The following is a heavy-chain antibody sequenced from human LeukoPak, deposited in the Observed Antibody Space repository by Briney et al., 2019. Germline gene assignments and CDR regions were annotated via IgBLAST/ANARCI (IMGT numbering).Heavy chain of an antibody. CDR2: MYHSGST. J-gene: IGHJ4*02. Sequence: SETLSLTCAVSGYSISSGYYWGWIRQPPGKGLEWIGSMYHSGSTYYNPSLKSRVTISVDTSKNQFSLKLNSVTAADTAVYYCARDGSHWGQGTLVTVSS. V-gene: IGHV4-38-2*02. CDR3: ARDGSH. D-gene: IGHD2-2*03. CDR1: GYSISSGYY.